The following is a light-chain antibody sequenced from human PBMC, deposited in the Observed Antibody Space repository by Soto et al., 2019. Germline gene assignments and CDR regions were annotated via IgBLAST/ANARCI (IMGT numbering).Light chain of an antibody. CDR1: QTISSY. Sequence: DIHMTQSPSSRSASVLGIVTITCRASQTISSYLNWYQQKPGKAPNLLIYAASSLRSGVPSKFSGSGSGTDFTLTISSLQTEDAATYYCQQSYNTPSFGQGTRLEIK. V-gene: IGKV1-39*01. J-gene: IGKJ5*01. CDR2: AAS. CDR3: QQSYNTPS.